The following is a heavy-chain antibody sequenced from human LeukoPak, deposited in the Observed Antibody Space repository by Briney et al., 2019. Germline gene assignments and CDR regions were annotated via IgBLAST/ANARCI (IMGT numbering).Heavy chain of an antibody. CDR2: IYHSGRT. D-gene: IGHD4-23*01. V-gene: IGHV4-4*02. CDR3: ASVDYGGNFSPIS. Sequence: SGTLSLTCAVSGGSIRSSNWWSWVRQPPGKGLECIGEIYHSGRTNYDPSLKSRVTISVNKSKNQFSLTLSSVTAADTAVYYCASVDYGGNFSPISWGQGTLVTVSS. CDR1: GGSIRSSNW. J-gene: IGHJ4*02.